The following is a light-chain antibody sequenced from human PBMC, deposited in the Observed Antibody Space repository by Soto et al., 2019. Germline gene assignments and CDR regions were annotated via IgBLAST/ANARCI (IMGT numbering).Light chain of an antibody. J-gene: IGLJ1*01. CDR3: SSYTSGSTYV. CDR2: XXS. Sequence: HYVLTQPASVSGSPGQSITISCTGSTSDVGAYNYVSWYKHHPGQAPQLMIXXXSXXXSGXXXRXSGSKSGNTASLTISGLQAEDEADYYCSSYTSGSTYVFGTGTKVTVL. V-gene: IGLV2-14*01. CDR1: TSDVGAYNY.